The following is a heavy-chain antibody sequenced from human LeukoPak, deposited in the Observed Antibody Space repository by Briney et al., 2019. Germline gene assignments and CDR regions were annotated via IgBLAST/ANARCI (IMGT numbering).Heavy chain of an antibody. D-gene: IGHD4-17*01. CDR3: ARLSTTDRHGLAAFDI. Sequence: ASVKVSCKASAYTFTDYFMYWVRQAPGQGLEWMGRINPNIGDTNYAQKFQGRVTMTRDTSVSTAYMELSRLRSDDTAVYYCARLSTTDRHGLAAFDIWGQGTVVTVSS. CDR1: AYTFTDYF. V-gene: IGHV1-2*02. J-gene: IGHJ3*02. CDR2: INPNIGDT.